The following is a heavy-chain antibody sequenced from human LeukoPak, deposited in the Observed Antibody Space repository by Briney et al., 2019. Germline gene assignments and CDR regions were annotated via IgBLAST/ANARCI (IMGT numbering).Heavy chain of an antibody. CDR2: ISSSGSTI. Sequence: GGSLRLSCAASGFTFSSYERNWVRQAPGKGLEWVSYISSSGSTIYYADSVKGRFTISRDNAKNSLYLQMNSLRAEDTAVYYCARDGVGRYYFDYWGQGTLVTVSS. J-gene: IGHJ4*02. D-gene: IGHD3-10*01. CDR3: ARDGVGRYYFDY. CDR1: GFTFSSYE. V-gene: IGHV3-48*03.